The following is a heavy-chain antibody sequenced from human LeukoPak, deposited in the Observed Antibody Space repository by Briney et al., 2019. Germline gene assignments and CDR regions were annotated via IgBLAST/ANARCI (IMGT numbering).Heavy chain of an antibody. J-gene: IGHJ6*03. CDR3: ARGSDGDYGGYYYYMDV. Sequence: GGPLRLSCAASGFTFSSYAMSWVRQAPGKGLEWVSAISGSGGSTYYADSVKGRFTISRDNAKNSLYLQMNSLRAEDTALYYCARGSDGDYGGYYYYMDVWGKGTTVTVSS. CDR2: ISGSGGST. V-gene: IGHV3-23*01. D-gene: IGHD4-17*01. CDR1: GFTFSSYA.